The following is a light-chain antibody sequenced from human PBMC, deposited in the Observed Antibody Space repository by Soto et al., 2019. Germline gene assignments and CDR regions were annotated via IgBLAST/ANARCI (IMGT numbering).Light chain of an antibody. CDR3: SSYAGSNNVV. J-gene: IGLJ2*01. Sequence: QSALTQPPSASGSPGQSVTISCTGTSSDVGGYNSVSWYQQHPGKAPKLMIYEVSKRPSGVPDRFSGSKSGNTASLTVSGLQAEDEADYYCSSYAGSNNVVFGGGTKLTV. CDR2: EVS. CDR1: SSDVGGYNS. V-gene: IGLV2-8*01.